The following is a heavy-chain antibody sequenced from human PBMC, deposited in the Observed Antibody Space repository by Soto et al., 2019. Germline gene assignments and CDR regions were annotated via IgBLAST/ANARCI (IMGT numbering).Heavy chain of an antibody. J-gene: IGHJ6*02. V-gene: IGHV4-39*01. Sequence: SETLSLTCTVSGRSISSSSYYWGWIRQPPGKGLEWIGSIYYSGSTYYNPSLKSRVTISVDTSKNQFSLKLSSVTAADTAVYYCARSRPNDYYCYGMDVWGQGTTVTVSS. D-gene: IGHD2-8*01. CDR2: IYYSGST. CDR1: GRSISSSSYY. CDR3: ARSRPNDYYCYGMDV.